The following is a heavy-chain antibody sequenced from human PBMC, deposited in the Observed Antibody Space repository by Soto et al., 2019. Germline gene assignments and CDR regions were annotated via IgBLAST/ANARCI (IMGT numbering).Heavy chain of an antibody. CDR1: GYTFTSYG. Sequence: QIQLVQSGTEVREPGVSVKVSCQASGYTFTSYGIIWVRQAPGQGLELMGWISGYNNNKNYAQKYQARVTMTTDTSTRTAYMELRSLSSDDTAVYYCARVGAIAPAEGDYWGQGTLVTVSS. J-gene: IGHJ4*02. V-gene: IGHV1-18*01. CDR3: ARVGAIAPAEGDY. D-gene: IGHD6-13*01. CDR2: ISGYNNNK.